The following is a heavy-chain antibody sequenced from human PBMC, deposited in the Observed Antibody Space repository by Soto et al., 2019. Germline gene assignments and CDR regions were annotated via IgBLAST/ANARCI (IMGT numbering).Heavy chain of an antibody. CDR1: GGSISSYF. D-gene: IGHD3-3*01. CDR2: MYFYSGST. Sequence: SETLSLTCTVSGGSISSYFWTWIRQPPGKGLEWIASMYFYSGSTNYNPSLKSRVTMSGDTAKNQFSLKLSSVTAADTAVYYCARDPGNGYSPRYFDYWGQGTLVTVS. J-gene: IGHJ4*02. CDR3: ARDPGNGYSPRYFDY. V-gene: IGHV4-59*01.